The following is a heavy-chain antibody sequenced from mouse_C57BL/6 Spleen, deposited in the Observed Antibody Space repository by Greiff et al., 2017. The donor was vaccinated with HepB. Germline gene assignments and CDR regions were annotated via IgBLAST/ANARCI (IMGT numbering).Heavy chain of an antibody. CDR3: ARPYDGYPSWFAY. Sequence: VKLQQPGAELVRPGSSVKLSCKASGYTFTSYWMDWVKQRPGQGLEWIGNIYPSDSETHYNQKFKDKATLTVDKSSSTAYMQLSSLTSEDSAVYYCARPYDGYPSWFAYWGQGTLVTVSA. D-gene: IGHD2-3*01. V-gene: IGHV1-61*01. CDR2: IYPSDSET. J-gene: IGHJ3*01. CDR1: GYTFTSYW.